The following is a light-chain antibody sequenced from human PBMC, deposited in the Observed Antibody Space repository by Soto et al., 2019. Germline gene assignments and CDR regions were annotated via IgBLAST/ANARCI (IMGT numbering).Light chain of an antibody. Sequence: QLVLTQSPSASASLGASVKLTCTLSSGHSNYAIAWHQQQPEKGPRYLMQLNRDGSHSKGDGIPNRFSGSSSGAERYLTISLLQSEDEADYYCQTWGTGIVIFGGGTKLTVL. V-gene: IGLV4-69*01. CDR3: QTWGTGIVI. CDR1: SGHSNYA. CDR2: LNRDGSH. J-gene: IGLJ2*01.